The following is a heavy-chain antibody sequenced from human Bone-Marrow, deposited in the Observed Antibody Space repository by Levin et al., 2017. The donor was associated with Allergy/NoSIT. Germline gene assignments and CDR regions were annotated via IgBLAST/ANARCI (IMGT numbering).Heavy chain of an antibody. Sequence: PGGSLRLSCKTSGFTLGDYAVSWVRQAPGKGLEWVSFIRSRPFGGTTEYAASVKGRFTISSDDSKSAAYLQMNSLTTDDTAVYYCTRGFCGHNCNSDHYYYYGLDVWGQGTTVSVSS. V-gene: IGHV3-49*04. CDR1: GFTLGDYA. CDR3: TRGFCGHNCNSDHYYYYGLDV. J-gene: IGHJ6*02. CDR2: IRSRPFGGTT. D-gene: IGHD2-21*02.